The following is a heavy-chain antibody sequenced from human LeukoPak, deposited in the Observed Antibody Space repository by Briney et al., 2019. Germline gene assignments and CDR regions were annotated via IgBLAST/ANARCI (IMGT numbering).Heavy chain of an antibody. V-gene: IGHV3-33*01. CDR3: ARGPPPPYCSGGSCYRIRVGAFDI. D-gene: IGHD2-15*01. CDR1: GFTFSSYG. CDR2: IWYDGSNK. Sequence: GRSLRLSCAASGFTFSSYGMHWVRQAPGKGLEWVAVIWYDGSNKYYADSVKGRFTISRDNSKNTLYLQMNSLRAEDTAVYYCARGPPPPYCSGGSCYRIRVGAFDIWGQGTMVTVSS. J-gene: IGHJ3*02.